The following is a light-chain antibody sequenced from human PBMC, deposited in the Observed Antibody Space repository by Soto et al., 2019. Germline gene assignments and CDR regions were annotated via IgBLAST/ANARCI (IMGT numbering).Light chain of an antibody. V-gene: IGLV2-8*01. Sequence: QPVLTQPPSASGSPGQSVTISCTGTSSDVGSYNYVSWYQQHPGKAPKLMIYEVSKRPSGVPDRFSGSKSGNTASLTVSGLQAEDEADYYCTSYAGSNHLVFGGGTKLTVL. CDR3: TSYAGSNHLV. CDR1: SSDVGSYNY. CDR2: EVS. J-gene: IGLJ2*01.